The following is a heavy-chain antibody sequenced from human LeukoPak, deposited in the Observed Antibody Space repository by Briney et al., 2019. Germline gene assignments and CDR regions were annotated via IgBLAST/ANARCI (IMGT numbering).Heavy chain of an antibody. D-gene: IGHD5-18*01. CDR1: GYSFAGYG. J-gene: IGHJ6*02. CDR3: ARNVDTAMVNSYYYGMDV. CDR2: ISTYSGNT. Sequence: ASVKVSCKASGYSFAGYGISWVRQAPGQGLEWIGWISTYSGNTNYAHNLQGRITVTTETSTSTAYMELRSLRSDDTAVYYCARNVDTAMVNSYYYGMDVWGQGTTVTVSS. V-gene: IGHV1-18*01.